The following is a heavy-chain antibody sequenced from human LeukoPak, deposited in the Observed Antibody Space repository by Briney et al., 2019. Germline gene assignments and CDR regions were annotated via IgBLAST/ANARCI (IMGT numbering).Heavy chain of an antibody. J-gene: IGHJ4*02. D-gene: IGHD5-24*01. Sequence: GGSLRLSCAASGFTFSSYSMNWVRQAPGKGLEWVSSISSSSSHIYYADSVKGRFTISRDNAKNSLYLQMNSLRAEDTAVYYCARAQQLASDYWGQGTLVTVSS. CDR3: ARAQQLASDY. V-gene: IGHV3-21*01. CDR2: ISSSSSHI. CDR1: GFTFSSYS.